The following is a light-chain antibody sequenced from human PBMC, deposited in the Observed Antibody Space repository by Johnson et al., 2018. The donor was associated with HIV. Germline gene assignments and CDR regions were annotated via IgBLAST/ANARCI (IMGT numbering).Light chain of an antibody. Sequence: SMLTQPPSVSAAPGQKVTISCSGSSSNIGNNYVSWYQQLPGTAPKLLIYENNKRPSGIPDRFSGSKSGTSATLGITGLQTGDEADYYCGTWDNSLSTGGVFGTGTKVTVL. CDR2: ENN. CDR1: SSNIGNNY. CDR3: GTWDNSLSTGGV. V-gene: IGLV1-51*02. J-gene: IGLJ1*01.